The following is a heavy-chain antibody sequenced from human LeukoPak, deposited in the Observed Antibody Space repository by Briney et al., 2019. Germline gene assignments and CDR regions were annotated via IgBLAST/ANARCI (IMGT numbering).Heavy chain of an antibody. CDR3: AREGEYYDSSGYCDY. CDR2: ISSSSSYI. V-gene: IGHV3-21*01. Sequence: GGSLRLSCAASGFTFSSYSMNWGREAPGKGLEWVSSISSSSSYIYYADSVKGRFTISRDNAKNSLYLQMNSLRAEDTAVYYCAREGEYYDSSGYCDYWGQGTLVTVSS. CDR1: GFTFSSYS. D-gene: IGHD3-22*01. J-gene: IGHJ4*02.